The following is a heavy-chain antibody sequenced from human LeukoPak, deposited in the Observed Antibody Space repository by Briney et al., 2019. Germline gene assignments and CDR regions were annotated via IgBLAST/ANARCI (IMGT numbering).Heavy chain of an antibody. CDR2: IYYSGST. J-gene: IGHJ6*02. V-gene: IGHV4-39*07. Sequence: PSETLSLTCTVSGGSISSSSYYWGWIRQPPGKGLEWIGSIYYSGSTYYNPSLKSRVTISVDTSKSQFSLKLSSVTAADTAVYYCARDSHSTVVTPDPYYYYGMDVWGQGTTVTVSS. D-gene: IGHD4-23*01. CDR3: ARDSHSTVVTPDPYYYYGMDV. CDR1: GGSISSSSYY.